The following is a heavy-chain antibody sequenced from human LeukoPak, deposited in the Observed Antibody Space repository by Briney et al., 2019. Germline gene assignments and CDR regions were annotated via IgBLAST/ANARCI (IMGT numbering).Heavy chain of an antibody. CDR1: GGSISSSSYY. CDR2: IYYSGST. J-gene: IGHJ4*02. V-gene: IGHV4-39*01. D-gene: IGHD3-22*01. CDR3: ARRVVVILDNVFDY. Sequence: SETLSLTCTVSGGSISSSSYYWGWIRQPPGKGLEWIGSIYYSGSTYYNPSLKSRVTISVDTSKNQFSLKLSSVTAADTAVYCCARRVVVILDNVFDYWGQGTLVTVSS.